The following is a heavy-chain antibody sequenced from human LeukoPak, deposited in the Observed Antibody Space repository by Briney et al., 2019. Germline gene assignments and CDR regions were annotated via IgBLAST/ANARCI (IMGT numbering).Heavy chain of an antibody. D-gene: IGHD1-26*01. V-gene: IGHV3-30-3*01. CDR1: GFTFSSYA. CDR2: ISYDGSNK. J-gene: IGHJ4*02. CDR3: AKGDWYFDY. Sequence: GGSLRLSCAASGFTFSSYAMSWVRQAPGKGLEWVAVISYDGSNKYYADSVKGRFTISRDNSKNTLYLQMNSLRAEDTAVYYCAKGDWYFDYWGQGTLVTVSS.